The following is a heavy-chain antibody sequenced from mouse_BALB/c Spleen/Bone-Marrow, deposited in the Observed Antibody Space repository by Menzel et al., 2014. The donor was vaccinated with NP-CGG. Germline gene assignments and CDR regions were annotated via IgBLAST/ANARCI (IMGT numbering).Heavy chain of an antibody. J-gene: IGHJ3*01. Sequence: VKLVESGAELVKPGASVKLSCKASGYTFTSYWMHWVKQRPGQGLEWIGEINPSNGRTNYNEKFKSKATLTVDKSSXTACMQPGSLTFEYSAVYYCASGYFAYWGQWTLVTVSA. CDR2: INPSNGRT. V-gene: IGHV1S81*02. CDR1: GYTFTSYW. D-gene: IGHD2-14*01. CDR3: ASGYFAY.